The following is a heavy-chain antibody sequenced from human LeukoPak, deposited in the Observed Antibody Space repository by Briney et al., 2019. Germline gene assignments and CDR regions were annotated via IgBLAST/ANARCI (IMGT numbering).Heavy chain of an antibody. Sequence: SSETLSLTCTVSGGSISSSSYYWGWIRQPPGKRLEWIGSIYYSGSTYYNPSLKSRVTISVDTSKNHFSLKLSSVTAADTAVYYCARTPYYDYVWGSYRYELYYFDYWGQGTLVTVSS. V-gene: IGHV4-39*02. CDR2: IYYSGST. CDR3: ARTPYYDYVWGSYRYELYYFDY. CDR1: GGSISSSSYY. D-gene: IGHD3-16*02. J-gene: IGHJ4*02.